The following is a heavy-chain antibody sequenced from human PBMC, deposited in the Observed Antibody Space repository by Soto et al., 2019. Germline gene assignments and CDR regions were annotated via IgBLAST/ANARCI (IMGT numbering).Heavy chain of an antibody. CDR3: ARGYDILTGFDP. CDR1: GSTFTSYV. J-gene: IGHJ5*02. CDR2: INAGNGNT. V-gene: IGHV1-3*01. D-gene: IGHD3-9*01. Sequence: ASLRVSLRAFGSTFTSYVMHWVRQAPGQRLEWMGWINAGNGNTKYSQKFQGRVTITRDTSASTAYMELSSLRSEDTAVYYCARGYDILTGFDPWGQGTLVTVSS.